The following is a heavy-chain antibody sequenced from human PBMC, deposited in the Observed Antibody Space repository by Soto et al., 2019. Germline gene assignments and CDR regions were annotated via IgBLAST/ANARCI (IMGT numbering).Heavy chain of an antibody. V-gene: IGHV1-69*13. D-gene: IGHD1-26*01. Sequence: GASVKVSCKASGGTFDNFIMNWVRQTPGRGLEWVGGIVPMLGTPTYAEKFKGRVTISATGSTSTMYMEVTSLRSEDTAIYYCARNGTYSSSLSQYSGMDVWGQGTTVTVSS. CDR3: ARNGTYSSSLSQYSGMDV. J-gene: IGHJ6*02. CDR2: IVPMLGTP. CDR1: GGTFDNFI.